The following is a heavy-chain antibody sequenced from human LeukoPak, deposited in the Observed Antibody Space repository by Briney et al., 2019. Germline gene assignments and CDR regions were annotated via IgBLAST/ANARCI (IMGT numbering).Heavy chain of an antibody. CDR2: ISSSSSTI. D-gene: IGHD2-2*01. Sequence: GGSLRLSCAASGFTFSSYSMNWVRQAPGKGLEWVSYISSSSSTIYYADSVKGRFTISRDNSKNTLYLQINSLRAEDMALYYCAKSSDGSTSFDQWGQGTLVTVSS. V-gene: IGHV3-48*01. J-gene: IGHJ4*02. CDR1: GFTFSSYS. CDR3: AKSSDGSTSFDQ.